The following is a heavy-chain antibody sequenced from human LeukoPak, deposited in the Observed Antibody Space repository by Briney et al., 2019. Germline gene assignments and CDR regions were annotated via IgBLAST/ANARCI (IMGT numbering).Heavy chain of an antibody. CDR2: IIPIFGTA. J-gene: IGHJ6*02. CDR3: ARAEIESIAAAGTTRRYYYYGMDV. V-gene: IGHV1-69*13. Sequence: ASVKASCKASGGTFSSYAISWVRQAPGQGLEWMGGIIPIFGTANYAQKFQGRVTITADESTSTAYMELSSLRSEDTAVYYCARAEIESIAAAGTTRRYYYYGMDVWGQGTTVTVSS. CDR1: GGTFSSYA. D-gene: IGHD6-13*01.